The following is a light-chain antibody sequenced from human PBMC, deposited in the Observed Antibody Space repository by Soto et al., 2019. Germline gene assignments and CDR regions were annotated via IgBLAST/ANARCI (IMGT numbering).Light chain of an antibody. CDR2: DAS. CDR1: QTVNAW. J-gene: IGKJ1*01. CDR3: QQSYSTPRT. Sequence: LSASLGDRVTITCRASQTVNAWLAWYQHKPGKAPKPLIYDASILESGVPARFSGSGTGTDFTLTISSLQPEDFATYYCQQSYSTPRTFGQGTKVDIK. V-gene: IGKV1-39*01.